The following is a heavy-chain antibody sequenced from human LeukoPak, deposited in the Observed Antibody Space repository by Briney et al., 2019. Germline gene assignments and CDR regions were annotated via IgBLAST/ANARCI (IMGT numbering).Heavy chain of an antibody. CDR1: GGSFSGYY. CDR2: INHSGST. Sequence: PSETLSLTCAVYGGSFSGYYWSWIRQPPGKGLEWIGEINHSGSTNYNPSLKSRVTISVDTSKNQFSLKLSSVTAADTAVYYCARGRSERCITMVRGVRYMDVWGKGTTVTVSS. D-gene: IGHD3-10*01. J-gene: IGHJ6*03. V-gene: IGHV4-34*01. CDR3: ARGRSERCITMVRGVRYMDV.